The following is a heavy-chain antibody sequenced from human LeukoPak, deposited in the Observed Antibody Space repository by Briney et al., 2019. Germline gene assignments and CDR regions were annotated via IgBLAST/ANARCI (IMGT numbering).Heavy chain of an antibody. CDR1: GGTFSSYA. Sequence: SVKVSCKASGGTFSSYAISWVRQAPGQGLEWMGGIIPIFGTANYAQKFQGRVTITTDESTSTAYMELSSLRSEDTAVYYCARDLGSGSSHWYFDLWGRGTLVTVSS. D-gene: IGHD3-16*01. J-gene: IGHJ2*01. CDR3: ARDLGSGSSHWYFDL. V-gene: IGHV1-69*05. CDR2: IIPIFGTA.